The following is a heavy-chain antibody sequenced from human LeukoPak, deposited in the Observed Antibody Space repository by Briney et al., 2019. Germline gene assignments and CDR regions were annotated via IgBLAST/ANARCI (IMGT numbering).Heavy chain of an antibody. CDR3: ARHSADDDFWSGYSSFYFDC. CDR2: IYYSGST. V-gene: IGHV4-39*01. Sequence: SETLSLTCTVSGGSISSTSYYWGWIRQPPGKGLEWIGSIYYSGSTYYNPSLKSRVTISVDTSKNQFSLNLSSVTAADTAVYNCARHSADDDFWSGYSSFYFDCWGQGTLVTVSS. CDR1: GGSISSTSYY. D-gene: IGHD3-3*01. J-gene: IGHJ4*02.